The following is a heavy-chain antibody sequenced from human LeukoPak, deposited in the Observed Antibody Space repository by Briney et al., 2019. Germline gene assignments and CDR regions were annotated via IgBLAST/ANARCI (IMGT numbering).Heavy chain of an antibody. CDR1: GFTFSSYA. V-gene: IGHV3-23*01. D-gene: IGHD3-16*02. J-gene: IGHJ6*02. CDR3: ASFYHYGMDA. Sequence: PGGSLRLSCAASGFTFSSYAMSWVRQAPGKGLEWVSAISGSGDSTYYADSVKGRFTISRDNSKNTLYFQMNSLRAEDTAVYYCASFYHYGMDAWGQGTTVTVSS. CDR2: ISGSGDST.